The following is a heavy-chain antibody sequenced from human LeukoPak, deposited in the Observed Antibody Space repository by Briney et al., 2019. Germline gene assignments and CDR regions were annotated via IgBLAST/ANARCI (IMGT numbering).Heavy chain of an antibody. Sequence: GGSLRLSCAASGFTFSNYVINWVRQAPGKGLEWVSAISGSGGSAFYADSVKGRFTISRDNAKNSLYLQMNSLRDEDTAVYYCARDMDSSGYNFDYWGQGTLVTVSS. V-gene: IGHV3-23*01. CDR1: GFTFSNYV. D-gene: IGHD3-22*01. J-gene: IGHJ4*02. CDR2: ISGSGGSA. CDR3: ARDMDSSGYNFDY.